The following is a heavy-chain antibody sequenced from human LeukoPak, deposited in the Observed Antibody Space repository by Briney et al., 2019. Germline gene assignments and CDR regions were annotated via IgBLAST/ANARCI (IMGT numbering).Heavy chain of an antibody. J-gene: IGHJ5*02. CDR1: GGSISSSSYY. D-gene: IGHD3-10*01. Sequence: PSETLSLTCTVSGGSISSSSYYWGWIRQPPGKGLEWIGSIYYSGSTYYNPSLKSRVTISVDTSKNQFSLKLSSVTAADTAVYYCARGRWELGWFDPWGQGTLVTVPS. CDR2: IYYSGST. CDR3: ARGRWELGWFDP. V-gene: IGHV4-39*01.